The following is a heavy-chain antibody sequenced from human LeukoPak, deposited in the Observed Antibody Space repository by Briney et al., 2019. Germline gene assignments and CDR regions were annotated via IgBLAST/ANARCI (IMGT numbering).Heavy chain of an antibody. V-gene: IGHV3-21*04. Sequence: GGSLRLSCAASGFTFSSYSMYWVRQAPGKGLEWVSSISNSGNNIYYPDSVKGRFTISRDNAKNSLYLQMNSLRAEDTALYYCARTLDYGDYQGYFDYWGQGTLVTVSS. J-gene: IGHJ4*02. D-gene: IGHD4-17*01. CDR3: ARTLDYGDYQGYFDY. CDR1: GFTFSSYS. CDR2: ISNSGNNI.